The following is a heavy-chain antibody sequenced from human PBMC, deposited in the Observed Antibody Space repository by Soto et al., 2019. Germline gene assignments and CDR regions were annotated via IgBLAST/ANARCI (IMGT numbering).Heavy chain of an antibody. J-gene: IGHJ4*02. Sequence: ASVKVSCKASGYTFTSYGISWVRQAPGQGLEWMGWISAYNGNTNYAQKLQGRVTMTTDTSTSTAYMELRSLRSDDTAVYYCARDDSSGWYLVFDYWSQGTLVTVSS. CDR1: GYTFTSYG. CDR2: ISAYNGNT. D-gene: IGHD6-19*01. CDR3: ARDDSSGWYLVFDY. V-gene: IGHV1-18*01.